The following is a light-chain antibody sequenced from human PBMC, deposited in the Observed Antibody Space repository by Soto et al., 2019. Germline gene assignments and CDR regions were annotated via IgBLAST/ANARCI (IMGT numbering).Light chain of an antibody. Sequence: QSALTQPASVSGSPGQSITISCTGTSSDVGGYNYVSWYQQHPGKAPKLMIYDVSNRPSGVSNRFSGSKSGNTASLTISGVHAEDEDDYYCSSYTSSSTSYVFGTGTQLTVL. CDR2: DVS. J-gene: IGLJ1*01. CDR1: SSDVGGYNY. V-gene: IGLV2-14*01. CDR3: SSYTSSSTSYV.